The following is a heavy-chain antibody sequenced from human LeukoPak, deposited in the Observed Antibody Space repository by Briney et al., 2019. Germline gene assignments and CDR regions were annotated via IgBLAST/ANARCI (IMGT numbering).Heavy chain of an antibody. CDR3: ARDKAAAGTFDY. J-gene: IGHJ4*02. CDR1: GFTVSSNY. V-gene: IGHV3-53*01. CDR2: IYSGGST. D-gene: IGHD6-13*01. Sequence: PGGSLRLSCAASGFTVSSNYMSWVRQAPGKGLEWVSVIYSGGSTYYADSVKGRFTISRDNSKNTLYLQMNSLRAEDAAVYYCARDKAAAGTFDYWGQGTLVTVSS.